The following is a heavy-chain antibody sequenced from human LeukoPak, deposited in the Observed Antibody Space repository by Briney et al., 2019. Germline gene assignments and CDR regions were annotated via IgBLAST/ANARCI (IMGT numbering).Heavy chain of an antibody. CDR2: IYYSGST. Sequence: SETLSLTCTVSGGSISSYYWSWIRQPPGKGLEWIGYIYYSGSTYYNPSLKSRVTISVDTSKNQFSLKLSSVTAADTAVYYCARGVHYYDSNYYYYGMDVWGQGTTVTVSS. V-gene: IGHV4-59*01. CDR3: ARGVHYYDSNYYYYGMDV. CDR1: GGSISSYY. D-gene: IGHD3-22*01. J-gene: IGHJ6*02.